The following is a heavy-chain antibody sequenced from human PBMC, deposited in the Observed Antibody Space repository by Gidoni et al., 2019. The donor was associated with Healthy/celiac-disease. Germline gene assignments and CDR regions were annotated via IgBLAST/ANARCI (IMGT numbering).Heavy chain of an antibody. CDR2: ISSSSTNI. CDR1: GFTFRSYD. CDR3: ARQSPLCAFDI. J-gene: IGHJ3*02. Sequence: EVKLVESGGGLIKPGGSLRRSWQAPGFTFRSYDMNWVGAAPGKGLEWASSISSSSTNIYYADSVKRRFTMHRDNAKNSLYLQMNSLRAEDSAVYYCARQSPLCAFDIWGQGTMVTVSS. V-gene: IGHV3-21*01.